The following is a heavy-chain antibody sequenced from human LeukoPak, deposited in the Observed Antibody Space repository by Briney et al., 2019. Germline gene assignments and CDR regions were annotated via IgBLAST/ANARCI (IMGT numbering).Heavy chain of an antibody. CDR2: INYSGST. V-gene: IGHV4-59*08. Sequence: SETLSLTRTVSAGAITSQYWSWIRQSPGKGLEFIGYINYSGSTSYNPSLKSRVAISVDTSKNQFSLKLSSVTAADTAMYFCARLSTDNVVLPGAMAYYFDCWGQGTLVTVSS. CDR1: AGAITSQY. J-gene: IGHJ4*02. CDR3: ARLSTDNVVLPGAMAYYFDC. D-gene: IGHD2-2*01.